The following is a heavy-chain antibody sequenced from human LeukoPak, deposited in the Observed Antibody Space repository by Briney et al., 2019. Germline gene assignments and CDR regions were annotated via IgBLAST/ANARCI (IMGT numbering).Heavy chain of an antibody. V-gene: IGHV3-21*01. CDR1: GFTISSYTFGSYT. Sequence: GGSLRLSCAASGFTISSYTFGSYTMNWVRQAPGKGLEWLASIDSTSRYIYYPDSVKGRFTISKDNANSSLHLQMNSLRAEDTAVYYCARDLDYGKGFDYWGQGTLVTVSS. CDR2: IDSTSRYI. D-gene: IGHD4-17*01. CDR3: ARDLDYGKGFDY. J-gene: IGHJ4*02.